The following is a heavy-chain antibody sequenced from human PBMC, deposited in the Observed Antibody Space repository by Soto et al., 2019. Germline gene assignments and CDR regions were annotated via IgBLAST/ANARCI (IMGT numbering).Heavy chain of an antibody. D-gene: IGHD2-2*01. CDR2: ISWNSGSI. CDR1: GFTFDDYA. V-gene: IGHV3-9*01. Sequence: GGSLRLSCAASGFTFDDYAMHWVRQAPGKGPEWVSGISWNSGSIGYADSVKGRFTISRDNAKNSLYLQMNSLRAEDTALYYCAKDKEVVPAAGYYYGMDVWGQGTTVTVSS. CDR3: AKDKEVVPAAGYYYGMDV. J-gene: IGHJ6*02.